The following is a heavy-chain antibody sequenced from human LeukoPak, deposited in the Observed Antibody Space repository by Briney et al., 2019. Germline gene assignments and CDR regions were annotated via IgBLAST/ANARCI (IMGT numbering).Heavy chain of an antibody. V-gene: IGHV1-69*04. CDR3: AFGSGWYFDY. J-gene: IGHJ4*02. Sequence: ASVKVSYKASGYTFTSYGISWVRQAPGQGLEWMGRIIPILGIANYAQKFQGRVTITADKSTSTAYMELSSLRSEDTAVYYCAFGSGWYFDYWGQGTLVTVSS. CDR2: IIPILGIA. D-gene: IGHD6-19*01. CDR1: GYTFTSYG.